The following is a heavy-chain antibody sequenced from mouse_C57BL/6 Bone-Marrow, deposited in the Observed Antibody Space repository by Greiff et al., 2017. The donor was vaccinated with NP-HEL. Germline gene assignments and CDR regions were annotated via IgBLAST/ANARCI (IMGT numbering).Heavy chain of an antibody. CDR3: ARSLMSTRVVATNY. Sequence: QVQLQQSGPELVKPGASVKISCKASGYAFSSSWMNWVKQRPGKGLEWIGRIYPGDGDTNYNGKFKGKATLTADKSSSTAYMQLSSLTSEDSAVYYCARSLMSTRVVATNYWGQGTTLTVSS. D-gene: IGHD1-1*01. CDR2: IYPGDGDT. V-gene: IGHV1-82*01. J-gene: IGHJ2*01. CDR1: GYAFSSSW.